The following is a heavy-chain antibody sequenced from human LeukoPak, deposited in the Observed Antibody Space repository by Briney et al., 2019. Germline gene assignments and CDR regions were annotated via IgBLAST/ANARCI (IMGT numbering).Heavy chain of an antibody. V-gene: IGHV3-13*01. Sequence: GGSLRLSCAASGFTFSSVDMHWVREPTGQGLGWGSTTGTASDTYYPGSVEGRFTLSRDNAKNSLYLQMNSLTAGDTAVYYCARGPPRGKYYYMDVGGKGTTVTVSS. J-gene: IGHJ6*03. CDR1: GFTFSSVD. D-gene: IGHD1-1*01. CDR3: ARGPPRGKYYYMDV. CDR2: TGTASDT.